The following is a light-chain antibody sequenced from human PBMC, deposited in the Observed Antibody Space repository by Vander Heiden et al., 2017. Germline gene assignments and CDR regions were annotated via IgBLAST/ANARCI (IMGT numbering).Light chain of an antibody. CDR2: DTT. CDR3: CSYAGSSTWV. Sequence: QFALTQLRSVSGSPGQSVTISCSGISSDVDNYNYVSWYQQHPGKAPKVMIYDTTKRPSGVPNRFSGSKSGNTASLTISGLQADDEADYYCCSYAGSSTWVFGGGTKLTVL. CDR1: SSDVDNYNY. V-gene: IGLV2-11*01. J-gene: IGLJ3*02.